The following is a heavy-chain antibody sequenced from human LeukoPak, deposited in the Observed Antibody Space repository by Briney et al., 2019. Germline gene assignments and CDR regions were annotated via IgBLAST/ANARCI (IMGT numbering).Heavy chain of an antibody. CDR3: ARARVTGDYYYYYMDI. CDR1: GDTFTRFN. V-gene: IGHV1-8*03. Sequence: GASVKVSCXASGDTFTRFNINWVRQASGQGLEWMAWMNLYTGNTAYAQKFQGRVTITRDTSITTAYMELSSLRSEDTAVYYCARARVTGDYYYYYMDIWGKGTTVIVSS. CDR2: MNLYTGNT. J-gene: IGHJ6*03. D-gene: IGHD1-20*01.